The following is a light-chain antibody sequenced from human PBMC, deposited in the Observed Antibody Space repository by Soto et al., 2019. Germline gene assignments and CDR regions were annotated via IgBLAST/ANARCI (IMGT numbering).Light chain of an antibody. Sequence: DIQMTQSPSSLSASVGDRVTITCRASQSISSYLNWYQQKPGKAPKLLIYAASSLQSGVPSRFSGSRSGTEFTLTISSLQPDNFATYYCQQYNSYSWTFGQGTKVDNK. CDR3: QQYNSYSWT. V-gene: IGKV1-39*01. J-gene: IGKJ1*01. CDR2: AAS. CDR1: QSISSY.